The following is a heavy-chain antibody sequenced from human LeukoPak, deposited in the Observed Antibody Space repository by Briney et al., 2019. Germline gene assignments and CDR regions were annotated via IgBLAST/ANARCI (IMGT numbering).Heavy chain of an antibody. Sequence: PSETLSLTCTVSGGSISSSSYYWGWIRQPPGKGLEWIGSIYYSGSTYYNPSLKSRVTISVDTSKNQFSLKLSSVTAADTAVYCCATYGRSYYYGSGSYYKMLEFDPWGQGTLVSVSS. D-gene: IGHD3-10*01. CDR1: GGSISSSSYY. CDR3: ATYGRSYYYGSGSYYKMLEFDP. CDR2: IYYSGST. V-gene: IGHV4-39*01. J-gene: IGHJ5*02.